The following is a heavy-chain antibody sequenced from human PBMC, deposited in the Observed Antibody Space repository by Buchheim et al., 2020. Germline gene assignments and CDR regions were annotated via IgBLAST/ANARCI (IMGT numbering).Heavy chain of an antibody. Sequence: QVQLVESGGGVVQPGRSLRLSCAASGFTFSSYGMHWVRQAPGKGLEWVAVIWYDGSNKYYADSVKGRFTISRDNSKNTLYLQMNSLRAEDTAVYYCARDVDYRYYYYGMDVWGQGTT. V-gene: IGHV3-33*01. J-gene: IGHJ6*02. D-gene: IGHD4/OR15-4a*01. CDR2: IWYDGSNK. CDR3: ARDVDYRYYYYGMDV. CDR1: GFTFSSYG.